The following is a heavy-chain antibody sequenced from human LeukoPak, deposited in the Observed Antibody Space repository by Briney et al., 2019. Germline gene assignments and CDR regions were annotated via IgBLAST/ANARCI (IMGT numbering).Heavy chain of an antibody. V-gene: IGHV3-23*01. Sequence: GGSLRLSCAASGFSFSGYAMSWVRQAPGKGLDWVSGVSDSGVNTYYADSVKGRFTISRDNAKNTLYLQMNSLRAEDTAVYYCARGLYDFWSGYYPQVDYWGQGTLVTVSS. CDR3: ARGLYDFWSGYYPQVDY. D-gene: IGHD3-3*01. CDR1: GFSFSGYA. CDR2: VSDSGVNT. J-gene: IGHJ4*02.